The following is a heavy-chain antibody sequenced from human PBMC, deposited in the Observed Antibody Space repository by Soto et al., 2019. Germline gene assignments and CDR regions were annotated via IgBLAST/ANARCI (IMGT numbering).Heavy chain of an antibody. J-gene: IGHJ6*02. CDR1: GYIFTNYV. CDR2: ISAYNDNT. CDR3: SRGDYLNGLDF. V-gene: IGHV1-18*01. Sequence: ASVKVSCKASGYIFTNYVFNWVRQAPGQGLEWMGWISAYNDNTGSAQKFQGRVTMTTDTSTVTAYMELRSLRSDDTAVYYCSRGDYLNGLDFWGQGTTVTVSS. D-gene: IGHD4-17*01.